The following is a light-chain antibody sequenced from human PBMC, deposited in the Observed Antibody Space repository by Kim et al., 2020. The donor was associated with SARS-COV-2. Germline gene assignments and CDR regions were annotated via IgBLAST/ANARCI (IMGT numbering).Light chain of an antibody. CDR1: QSGSSSY. CDR3: QQHESSRFT. CDR2: AAS. V-gene: IGKV3-20*01. Sequence: LSQGERATLSGRASQSGSSSYLAWYQQKPGQAPRLLIYAASRRATGIPDRFSGSGSGTDFTLTISRLEPEDFAVYYCQQHESSRFTFGQGTKLEI. J-gene: IGKJ2*01.